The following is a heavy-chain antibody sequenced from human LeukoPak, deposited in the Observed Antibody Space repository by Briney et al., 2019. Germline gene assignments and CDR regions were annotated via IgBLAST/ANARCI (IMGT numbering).Heavy chain of an antibody. V-gene: IGHV3-30-3*01. CDR3: ARDGFAGYSYGYFDY. J-gene: IGHJ4*02. CDR2: ISYDGSNK. D-gene: IGHD5-18*01. Sequence: GRSLRLSCAASGFTFSSYAMHWVRQAPGKGLEWVAVISYDGSNKYYADSVKGRFTISRDNSKNTLYLQMNSLRAEDTAVYYCARDGFAGYSYGYFDYWGQGTLVTVSS. CDR1: GFTFSSYA.